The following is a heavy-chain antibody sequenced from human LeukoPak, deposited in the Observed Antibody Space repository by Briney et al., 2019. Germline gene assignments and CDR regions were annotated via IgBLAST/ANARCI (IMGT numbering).Heavy chain of an antibody. Sequence: GASVKVSCKASGGIFSSYTISWVRQAPGQGLEWMGRIIPLLGIANYAQKFQGRVTIIADKSTSTAYMELSSLRSEDTAIYYCASRLYCSNTRCRNFPFAYWGQGTLVTVSS. CDR3: ASRLYCSNTRCRNFPFAY. J-gene: IGHJ4*02. CDR1: GGIFSSYT. V-gene: IGHV1-69*02. D-gene: IGHD2-2*01. CDR2: IIPLLGIA.